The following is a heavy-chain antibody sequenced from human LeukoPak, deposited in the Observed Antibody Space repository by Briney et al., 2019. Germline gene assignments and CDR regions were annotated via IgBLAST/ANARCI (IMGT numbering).Heavy chain of an antibody. Sequence: ASVKVSCKASGGTFSSYAISWVRQAPGQGLEWMGWISAYNGNTNYAQKLQGRVTMTTDTSTSTAYMELRSLRSDDTAVYYCARDRYGERGYSYGYVNSFDYWGQGTLVTVSS. D-gene: IGHD5-18*01. J-gene: IGHJ4*02. V-gene: IGHV1-18*01. CDR2: ISAYNGNT. CDR1: GGTFSSYA. CDR3: ARDRYGERGYSYGYVNSFDY.